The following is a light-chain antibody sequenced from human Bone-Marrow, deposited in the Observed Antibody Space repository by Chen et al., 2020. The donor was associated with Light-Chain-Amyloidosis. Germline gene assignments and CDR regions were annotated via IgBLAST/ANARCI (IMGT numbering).Light chain of an antibody. CDR2: DVS. V-gene: IGLV2-14*03. CDR3: SSYTRSSTWL. Sequence: QSALTQPASVSGSPGQSITISCTGTSSDVGGYNYVSWYQQHPGTAPKLVIFDVSYRHSGISNRCSGSKSGNPASLTISGLQAEDEADYYCSSYTRSSTWLFGGGTRLTVL. CDR1: SSDVGGYNY. J-gene: IGLJ3*02.